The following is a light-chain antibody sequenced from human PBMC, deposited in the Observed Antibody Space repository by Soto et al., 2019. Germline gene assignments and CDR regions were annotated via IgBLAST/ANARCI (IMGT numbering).Light chain of an antibody. CDR3: QQYNTYYS. V-gene: IGKV1-5*03. CDR1: QSITTR. Sequence: DIQMTQSPFTLSASVGDRVTITCRASQSITTRLAWYQQKPGKAPKLLIYRASTLQSGVPSRFSGSGSGAEFTLTISSLQPEDCATYYCQQYNTYYSFGQGTKLQIK. J-gene: IGKJ2*01. CDR2: RAS.